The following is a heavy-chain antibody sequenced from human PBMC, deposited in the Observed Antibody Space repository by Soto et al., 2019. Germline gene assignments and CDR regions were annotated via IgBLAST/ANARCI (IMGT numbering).Heavy chain of an antibody. V-gene: IGHV1-46*01. CDR2: INPDGCVT. CDR3: ARSLAVTAIDY. J-gene: IGHJ4*02. CDR1: GYPFTPYY. D-gene: IGHD2-21*02. Sequence: ASVRVSCKSSGYPFTPYYMHWVRPAPGQGLEWMGIINPDGCVTTYGKKFQGRVTITGDTSTNTLYMELSSLRSDDTAVYYCARSLAVTAIDYWGQGTLVTVSS.